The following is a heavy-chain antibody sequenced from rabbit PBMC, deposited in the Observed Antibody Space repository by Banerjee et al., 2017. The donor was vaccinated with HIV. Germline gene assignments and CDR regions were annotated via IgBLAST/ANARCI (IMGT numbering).Heavy chain of an antibody. CDR3: ARDIIATAYAGYGDVERFDDL. D-gene: IGHD7-1*01. V-gene: IGHV1S45*01. CDR1: GFSFSSSYY. J-gene: IGHJ4*01. CDR2: IYSGDGNT. Sequence: QQQLEESGGGLVKPGGSLTLTCTASGFSFSSSYYMCWVRQAPGKGLEWIACIYSGDGNTYYASWAKGRFTISKTSSTTVTLQMTSLTAADTATYFCARDIIATAYAGYGDVERFDDLWGPGTLVTVS.